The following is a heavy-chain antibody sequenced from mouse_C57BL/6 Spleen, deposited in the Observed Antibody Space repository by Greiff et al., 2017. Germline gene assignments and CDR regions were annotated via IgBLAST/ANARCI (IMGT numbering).Heavy chain of an antibody. CDR1: GFTFSSYA. CDR2: ISSGGDYI. J-gene: IGHJ1*03. CDR3: TRGDYYGSSEYFDV. D-gene: IGHD1-1*01. Sequence: DVKLQESGEGLVKPGGSLKLSCAASGFTFSSYAMSWVRQTPEKRLEWVAYISSGGDYIYYADTVKGRFTISRDNARNTLYLQMSSLKSEDTAMYYCTRGDYYGSSEYFDVWGTGTTVTVSS. V-gene: IGHV5-9-1*02.